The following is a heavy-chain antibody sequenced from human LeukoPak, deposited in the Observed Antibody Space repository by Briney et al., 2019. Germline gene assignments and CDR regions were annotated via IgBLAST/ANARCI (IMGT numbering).Heavy chain of an antibody. Sequence: GGSLRLSCAVPGFTSSRHWMSWVRQTPEKGLEWVANIKEDASEENYVDSVKGRFTISRDNAKNSLYLQMNSLRAKDTAVYYCAIAAGWELGYWGQGTLVTVSS. CDR3: AIAAGWELGY. V-gene: IGHV3-7*01. J-gene: IGHJ4*02. CDR2: IKEDASEE. D-gene: IGHD6-25*01. CDR1: GFTSSRHW.